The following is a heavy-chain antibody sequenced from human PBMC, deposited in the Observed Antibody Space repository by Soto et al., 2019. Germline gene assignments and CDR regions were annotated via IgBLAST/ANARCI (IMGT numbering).Heavy chain of an antibody. V-gene: IGHV1-18*01. Sequence: QVQLVQSGAEVKKPGASVRVSCKASGYTFSRYGISWGRQAPGQGLEWMGWISGFNGNTKESEKLQGRVTLTTDTAANTAHMELRGLRSDDTAVYYCARASAYSTPWSFDNWGQGTLVTVSS. CDR2: ISGFNGNT. CDR3: ARASAYSTPWSFDN. CDR1: GYTFSRYG. J-gene: IGHJ4*02. D-gene: IGHD6-13*01.